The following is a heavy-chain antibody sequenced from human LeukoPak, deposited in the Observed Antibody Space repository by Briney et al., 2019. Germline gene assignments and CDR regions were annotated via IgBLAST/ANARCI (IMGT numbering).Heavy chain of an antibody. D-gene: IGHD5-12*01. J-gene: IGHJ3*02. Sequence: SETLSLTCTVSGCSISSYYWSWIRQSPGKGLEWIGYIYYSGSTNYNPSLKSRVTISVDTSKNQFSLKLSSVTAADTAVYYCARDGSGYEVDAFDIWGQGTMVTVSS. CDR2: IYYSGST. V-gene: IGHV4-59*01. CDR1: GCSISSYY. CDR3: ARDGSGYEVDAFDI.